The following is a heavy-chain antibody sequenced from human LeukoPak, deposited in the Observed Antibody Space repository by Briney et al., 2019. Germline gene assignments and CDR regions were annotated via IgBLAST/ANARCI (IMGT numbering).Heavy chain of an antibody. CDR2: ISSSGSTI. D-gene: IGHD5-12*01. Sequence: GGSLRLSCAASGFTFSSYEMNWVRQAPGKGLEWVSCISSSGSTIYYADSVKGRFTISRDNAKNSLYLQMNSLRAEGTAVYYCARDRFGGYGSNFDYWGQGTLVTVSS. CDR3: ARDRFGGYGSNFDY. J-gene: IGHJ4*02. V-gene: IGHV3-48*03. CDR1: GFTFSSYE.